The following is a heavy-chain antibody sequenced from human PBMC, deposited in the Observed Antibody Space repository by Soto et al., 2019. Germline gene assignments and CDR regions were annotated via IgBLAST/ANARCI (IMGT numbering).Heavy chain of an antibody. J-gene: IGHJ3*01. D-gene: IGHD3-10*01. V-gene: IGHV4-34*02. CDR3: ASTGVGFGSDL. Sequence: QVPTQQWGARLLKPPETLSLTCAEYGRSRSGYNWSWLRRSPVRGVERIGEIGPTGETNYGPLFMGQVTVSVDTTKFELSVGWTQVTSADAATYLCASTGVGFGSDLCGIGKMVSVS. CDR2: IGPTGET. CDR1: GRSRSGYN.